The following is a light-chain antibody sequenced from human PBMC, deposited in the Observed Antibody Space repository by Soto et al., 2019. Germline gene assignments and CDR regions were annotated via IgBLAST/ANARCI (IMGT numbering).Light chain of an antibody. J-gene: IGKJ1*01. CDR2: KAS. V-gene: IGKV1-5*03. CDR3: QQYNNYWT. Sequence: DIQMTQSPSTLSASVGDRVTITCRASQSINNWLAWYQQKPGKAPKLLIYKASTLESGVPSRFSGSGSGTEFTITISSLQHDDFATYYCQQYNNYWTFGQGTKVEIK. CDR1: QSINNW.